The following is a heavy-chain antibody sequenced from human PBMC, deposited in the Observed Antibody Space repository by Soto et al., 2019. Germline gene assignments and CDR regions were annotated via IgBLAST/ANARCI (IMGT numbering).Heavy chain of an antibody. CDR2: INAGNGNT. Sequence: ASVKVSCKASGYTFTSYAMHWVRQAPGQRLEWMGWINAGNGNTKYSQKFQGRVTITRDTSASTAYMELSSLRSEDTAVYYCARDQRPILPSGAFDIWGQGTMVTVSS. V-gene: IGHV1-3*01. CDR3: ARDQRPILPSGAFDI. J-gene: IGHJ3*02. D-gene: IGHD3-10*02. CDR1: GYTFTSYA.